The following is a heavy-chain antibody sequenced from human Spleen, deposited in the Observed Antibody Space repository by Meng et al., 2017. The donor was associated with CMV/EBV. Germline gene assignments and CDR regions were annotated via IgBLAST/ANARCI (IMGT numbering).Heavy chain of an antibody. CDR1: SISSCDYY. J-gene: IGHJ4*02. CDR2: IYYSGTV. V-gene: IGHV4-39*01. Sequence: SISSCDYYWAWVRQPPGQILEWIGNIYYSGTVYYNPSLKSRVTISVDTSKNQFSLRVNSVTAADTVVYYCARLARPTSHDDRGWYFDYWGQGTLVTAPQ. CDR3: ARLARPTSHDDRGWYFDY. D-gene: IGHD6-19*01.